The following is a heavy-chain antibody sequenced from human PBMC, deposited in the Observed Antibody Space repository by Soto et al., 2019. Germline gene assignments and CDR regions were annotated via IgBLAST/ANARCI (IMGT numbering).Heavy chain of an antibody. Sequence: EVQLVESGGGLVKPGGSLRLSCAASGLTFSTWSMNWVRRAPGKGLEWLSSISSTSKYIFYADSGKGRFTISRDNAKSSLSLQMNSLRAEDTAVYYCARDGGSNRNWFDPWGQGTLVTVYS. CDR1: GLTFSTWS. CDR2: ISSTSKYI. D-gene: IGHD3-16*01. CDR3: ARDGGSNRNWFDP. J-gene: IGHJ5*02. V-gene: IGHV3-21*01.